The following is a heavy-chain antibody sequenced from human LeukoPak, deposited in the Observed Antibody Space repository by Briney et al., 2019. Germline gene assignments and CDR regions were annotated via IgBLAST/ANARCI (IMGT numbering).Heavy chain of an antibody. V-gene: IGHV4-59*01. CDR3: ASGGFGELFPSHHDAFDI. D-gene: IGHD3-10*01. Sequence: SETLSLTCTVSGGSISSYYWSWIRQPPGKGLEWIGYIYYSGSTNYNPSLKSRVTIPVDTSKNQFSLKLSYVNAADTAVYYCASGGFGELFPSHHDAFDIWGQGTMVTVSS. J-gene: IGHJ3*02. CDR1: GGSISSYY. CDR2: IYYSGST.